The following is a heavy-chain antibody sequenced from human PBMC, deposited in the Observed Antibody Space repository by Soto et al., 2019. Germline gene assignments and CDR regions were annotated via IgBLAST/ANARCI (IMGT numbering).Heavy chain of an antibody. V-gene: IGHV3-21*01. J-gene: IGHJ3*02. CDR1: GFTFSSYS. CDR3: ARDSDRIAARLVGAFDI. D-gene: IGHD6-6*01. Sequence: GGSLRLSCAASGFTFSSYSMNWVRQAPGKGLEWVSSISSSSSYIYYADSVKGRFTISRDNPKNSLYLQMNSLRAEDTAVYYCARDSDRIAARLVGAFDIWGQGTMVTVSS. CDR2: ISSSSSYI.